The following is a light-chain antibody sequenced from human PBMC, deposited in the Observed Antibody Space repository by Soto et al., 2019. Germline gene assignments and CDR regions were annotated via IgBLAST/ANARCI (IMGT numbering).Light chain of an antibody. V-gene: IGKV3-20*01. CDR3: QEYGTSRT. Sequence: EIWLTQSPGTLSLSPGERATLSCRASQSVSSSYLAWYQQKPGQAPRLLIYGASSRATGTPDRFSGSGSATDFTLTISRLEPEDFAVYYCQEYGTSRTFGQGTKVDIK. J-gene: IGKJ1*01. CDR2: GAS. CDR1: QSVSSSY.